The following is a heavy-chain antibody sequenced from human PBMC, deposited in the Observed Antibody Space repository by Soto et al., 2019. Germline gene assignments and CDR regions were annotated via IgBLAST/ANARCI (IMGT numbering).Heavy chain of an antibody. Sequence: EVQLVESGGGLVQPGGSLKLSCAASGFTFSGSAMHWVRQASGKGLEWVGRIRSEANSYATAYAASVKGRFTISRDDSKNTAYLQMNSLKTEDTAVYYCTRLLTTVATTPVLALWGRGTLVTVSS. D-gene: IGHD4-17*01. CDR1: GFTFSGSA. CDR2: IRSEANSYAT. J-gene: IGHJ2*01. V-gene: IGHV3-73*02. CDR3: TRLLTTVATTPVLAL.